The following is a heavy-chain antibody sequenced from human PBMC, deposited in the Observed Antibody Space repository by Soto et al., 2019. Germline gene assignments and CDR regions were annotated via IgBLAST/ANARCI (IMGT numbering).Heavy chain of an antibody. CDR2: FDPEDGET. Sequence: QVQLVQSGAEVKKPGASVKVSCKVSGYTLTELSMHWVRQAPGKGLEWMGGFDPEDGETIYAQKFQGRVTMTEDTSTGTAYMELSSLRSEDTAVYYCATRGQEGIVDYGPPTWFDPWGQGTLVTVSS. V-gene: IGHV1-24*01. CDR3: ATRGQEGIVDYGPPTWFDP. D-gene: IGHD4-17*01. CDR1: GYTLTELS. J-gene: IGHJ5*02.